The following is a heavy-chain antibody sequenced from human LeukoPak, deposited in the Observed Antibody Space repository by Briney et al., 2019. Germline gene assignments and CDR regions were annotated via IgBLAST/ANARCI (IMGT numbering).Heavy chain of an antibody. Sequence: GSLRLSCAASGFTFSSYAMSWVRQPPGKGLEWIGEINHSGSTNYNPSLKSRVTISVDTSKNQFSLKLSSVTAADTAVYYCARGWFRGELLDYWGQGTLVTVSS. J-gene: IGHJ4*02. V-gene: IGHV4-34*01. CDR3: ARGWFRGELLDY. CDR1: GFTFSSYA. CDR2: INHSGST. D-gene: IGHD1-26*01.